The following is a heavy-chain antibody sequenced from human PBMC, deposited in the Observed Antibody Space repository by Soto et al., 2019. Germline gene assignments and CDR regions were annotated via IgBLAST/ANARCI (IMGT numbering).Heavy chain of an antibody. CDR3: VRDQEYSYGMDV. V-gene: IGHV6-1*01. CDR2: TYFRSKWCN. Sequence: PSQTLSLTCAISGDSVSSNSASWNWIRQSPSRGLEWLGRTYFRSKWCNDYAVSVKSRITINPDTTKNQFSLQLDSVTPEDTAVYFRVRDQEYSYGMDVWGQGTTVTVSS. CDR1: GDSVSSNSAS. J-gene: IGHJ6*02.